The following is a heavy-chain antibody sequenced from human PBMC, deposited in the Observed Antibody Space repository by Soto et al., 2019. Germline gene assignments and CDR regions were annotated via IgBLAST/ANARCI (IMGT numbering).Heavy chain of an antibody. CDR3: ARALGHCDYGDPCDY. CDR1: GFTVSSNY. Sequence: EVQLVESGGGLIQPGGSLRLSCAASGFTVSSNYMSWVRKAPGKGLEWVSLIYSGGSTYYADSVKGRFTISRDTSTHVVYLHLNRLTVEDTAVYYSARALGHCDYGDPCDYWGQGTLVTFSS. V-gene: IGHV3-53*01. J-gene: IGHJ4*02. CDR2: IYSGGST. D-gene: IGHD4-17*01.